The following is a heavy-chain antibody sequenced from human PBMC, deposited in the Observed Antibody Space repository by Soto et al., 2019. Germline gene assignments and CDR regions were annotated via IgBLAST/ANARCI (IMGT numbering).Heavy chain of an antibody. CDR1: GGSISTYY. Sequence: QVQLQESGPGLVKPSETLSLTCTVSGGSISTYYWSWIRQPPGKGLECIGYIYYSGSTNYNPSLNSRVTISVDTSKKQFSLKLSSVTAADTAVYYCARDLNYGSGGIDYWGQGTLVTVSS. D-gene: IGHD3-10*01. V-gene: IGHV4-59*01. J-gene: IGHJ4*02. CDR3: ARDLNYGSGGIDY. CDR2: IYYSGST.